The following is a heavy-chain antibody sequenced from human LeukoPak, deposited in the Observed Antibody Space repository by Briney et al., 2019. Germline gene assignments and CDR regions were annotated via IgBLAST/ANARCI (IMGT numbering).Heavy chain of an antibody. CDR1: GFTFSNFA. D-gene: IGHD3-22*01. Sequence: GKSLRLSCAASGFTFSNFAMHWVRQAPGKGLEWVAVIWYDGSNKYYADSVKGRFTISRDNSKNTLYLQMNSLRAEDTAVYYCARDRDSSGYYYESTPFDYWGQGTLVTVSS. CDR2: IWYDGSNK. CDR3: ARDRDSSGYYYESTPFDY. J-gene: IGHJ4*02. V-gene: IGHV3-33*08.